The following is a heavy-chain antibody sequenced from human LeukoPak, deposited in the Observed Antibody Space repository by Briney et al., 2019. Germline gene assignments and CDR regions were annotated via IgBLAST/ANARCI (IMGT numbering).Heavy chain of an antibody. CDR3: ARLDYYDSSGYQH. Sequence: PSQTLSLTCTVSGGSISSGSYYWSWIRQPAGKGLEWIGRIYTSGSTNYNPSLKSRVTISVDTSKNQFSLKLSSVTAADTAVYYCARLDYYDSSGYQHWGQGTLVTVSS. CDR1: GGSISSGSYY. V-gene: IGHV4-61*02. J-gene: IGHJ1*01. D-gene: IGHD3-22*01. CDR2: IYTSGST.